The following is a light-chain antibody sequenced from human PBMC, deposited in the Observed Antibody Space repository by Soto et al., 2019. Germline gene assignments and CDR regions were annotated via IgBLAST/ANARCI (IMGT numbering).Light chain of an antibody. CDR3: QQRDTSPWT. CDR1: QSISTSY. J-gene: IGKJ1*01. CDR2: GAS. Sequence: EIVLTQSPGTLSLSPGERATLSCRASQSISTSYLAIAWYQQKPGQPPRLLIYGASSRATGIPDRFSGSGSATDFTLTISRLEPEDFAVYYCQQRDTSPWTFGQGTMLEIK. V-gene: IGKV3-20*01.